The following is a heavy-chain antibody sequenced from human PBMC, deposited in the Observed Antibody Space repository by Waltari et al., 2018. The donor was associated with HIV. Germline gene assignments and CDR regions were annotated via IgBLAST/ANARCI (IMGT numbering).Heavy chain of an antibody. D-gene: IGHD1-1*01. CDR2: IITSGRL. V-gene: IGHV4-34*01. Sequence: QVHLDQWGAGLLKPTVTLSLTFAVYGESFDLHPWHWIRRTRATGLDWSGEIITSGRLTLNPALNSRLTISLDMSKKQFSLKLTSVIAADTGLYYCARGPVSWGEAHNLDWYFDVWSRGTLVTVSS. J-gene: IGHJ2*01. CDR3: ARGPVSWGEAHNLDWYFDV. CDR1: GESFDLHP.